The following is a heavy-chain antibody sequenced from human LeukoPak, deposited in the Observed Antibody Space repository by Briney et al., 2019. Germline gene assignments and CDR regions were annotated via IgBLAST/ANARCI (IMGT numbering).Heavy chain of an antibody. V-gene: IGHV4-38-2*02. CDR1: GYSISSGYY. D-gene: IGHD3-10*01. J-gene: IGHJ6*03. CDR3: ASGIGDYYMDV. CDR2: IYHSGST. Sequence: SETLSLTCTVSGYSISSGYYWGWIRQPPAKGLEWIGSIYHSGSTYYNPSLKSRVTISVDTSKNQFSLKLSSVTAADTAVYYCASGIGDYYMDVWGKGTTVTVSS.